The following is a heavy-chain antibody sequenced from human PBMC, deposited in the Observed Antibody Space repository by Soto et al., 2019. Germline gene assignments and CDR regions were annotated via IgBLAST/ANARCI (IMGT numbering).Heavy chain of an antibody. Sequence: SETLSRTCTVSGGSTSNYYWSWIRQPPGKGLKWIGYISYNGDTNYTPSLRSRVTISVDTSRNQFSLKLNSVTAADTAVYYCARIFSNQPNWFDPWGQGTLVTVS. CDR3: ARIFSNQPNWFDP. D-gene: IGHD2-2*01. CDR1: GGSTSNYY. V-gene: IGHV4-59*01. CDR2: ISYNGDT. J-gene: IGHJ5*02.